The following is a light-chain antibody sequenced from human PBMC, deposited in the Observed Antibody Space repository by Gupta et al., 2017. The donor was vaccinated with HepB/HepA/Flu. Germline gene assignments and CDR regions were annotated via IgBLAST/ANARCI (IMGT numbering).Light chain of an antibody. J-gene: IGLJ1*01. CDR1: SSDVGGYNY. Sequence: QAALPQPASVSGSPGQSITISCTGTSSDVGGYNYVSWYQQHPGKAHNLMIYDVSKRPSGVSNRFSGSKSGNTASLTISGLQAEDEADYYCSSYTSSYTGVFGTGTKVTVL. CDR3: SSYTSSYTGV. CDR2: DVS. V-gene: IGLV2-14*03.